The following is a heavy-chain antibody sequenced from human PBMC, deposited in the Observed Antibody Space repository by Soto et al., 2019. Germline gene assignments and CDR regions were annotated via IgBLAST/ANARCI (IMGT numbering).Heavy chain of an antibody. CDR1: GGSVSTNSYS. J-gene: IGHJ6*02. CDR3: ARLNGYCVSTNFHGYYGMDV. Sequence: QLQLQESGPGLVKPSETLSLTCTVSGGSVSTNSYSWGWIRQSPGKWLEWIGTIYSSENTYYNPSLLRRVTISVDTSMNDFSLRLSSVTAADTAVYYCARLNGYCVSTNFHGYYGMDVWGQGTTVTVSS. D-gene: IGHD2-2*03. V-gene: IGHV4-39*02. CDR2: IYSSENT.